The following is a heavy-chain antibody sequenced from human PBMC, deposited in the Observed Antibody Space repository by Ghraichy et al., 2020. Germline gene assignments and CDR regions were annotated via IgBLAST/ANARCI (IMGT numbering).Heavy chain of an antibody. D-gene: IGHD3-22*01. Sequence: GGSLRLSCAASGFTFSSYDMSWVRQAPGKGLEWVSAISGSGGRTYYADSVKGRFTISRDNSKNTLYLQMNSLRAEDTAVYYCAKPFLYDSSSASWGQGTLVTVSS. J-gene: IGHJ4*02. V-gene: IGHV3-23*01. CDR2: ISGSGGRT. CDR3: AKPFLYDSSSAS. CDR1: GFTFSSYD.